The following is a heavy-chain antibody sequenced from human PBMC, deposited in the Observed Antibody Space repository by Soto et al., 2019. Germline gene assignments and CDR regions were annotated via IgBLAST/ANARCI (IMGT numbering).Heavy chain of an antibody. CDR2: ISSSGDII. D-gene: IGHD3-22*01. Sequence: GGSLRLSCAGSGFTFSDYYMSWIRQAPGKGLEWVSYISSSGDIIYYADSVKGRFTISRDNAKNSLYLQMNSLRAEDTAVYYCARDLGYYASDGYFDYWGQGTLVTVSS. CDR3: ARDLGYYASDGYFDY. CDR1: GFTFSDYY. V-gene: IGHV3-11*01. J-gene: IGHJ4*02.